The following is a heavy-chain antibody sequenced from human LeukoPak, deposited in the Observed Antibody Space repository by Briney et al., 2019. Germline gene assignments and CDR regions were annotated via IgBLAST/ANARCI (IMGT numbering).Heavy chain of an antibody. V-gene: IGHV3-33*01. CDR3: ARARGTIEKTYGDY. J-gene: IGHJ4*02. D-gene: IGHD3-10*01. Sequence: GGSLKLSCAASGFTFSNHGMHWVRQAPGKGLEWVAVIWYDGSNKYYADSVKGRFTISRDDSKNTLSLQMSSLRVEDTAVYYCARARGTIEKTYGDYWGQGTLVTVSS. CDR2: IWYDGSNK. CDR1: GFTFSNHG.